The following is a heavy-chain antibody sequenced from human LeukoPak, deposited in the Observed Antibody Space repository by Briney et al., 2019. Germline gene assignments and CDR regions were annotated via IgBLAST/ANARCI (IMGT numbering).Heavy chain of an antibody. CDR2: INHSGST. Sequence: PSETLSLTCAVYGGSFSGYYWSWIRQPPGKGLEWIGEINHSGSTNYNPSLKSRVTISVDTSKNQFSLKLSSVTAADTAVYYCAKVPVTWQQLVLDPWGQGTLVTVSS. CDR1: GGSFSGYY. D-gene: IGHD6-13*01. CDR3: AKVPVTWQQLVLDP. J-gene: IGHJ5*02. V-gene: IGHV4-34*01.